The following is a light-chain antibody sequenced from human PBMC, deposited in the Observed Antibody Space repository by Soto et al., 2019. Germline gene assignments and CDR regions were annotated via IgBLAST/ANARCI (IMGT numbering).Light chain of an antibody. J-gene: IGKJ2*01. V-gene: IGKV3-20*01. CDR2: LSS. CDR3: QQYDSSPYT. Sequence: ETVLTQSPGTLSLSPGERATLSCRASQAIRSTHLAWYQQKPGQAPRLLMYLSSTRAPGIPDRFSGSGSGTDFTLSISRREPEDFAVYYCQQYDSSPYTFGQGTKLEIK. CDR1: QAIRSTH.